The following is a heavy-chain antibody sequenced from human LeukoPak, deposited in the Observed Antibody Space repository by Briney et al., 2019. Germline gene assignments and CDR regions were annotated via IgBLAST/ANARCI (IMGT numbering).Heavy chain of an antibody. CDR2: IYPGDSDT. CDR1: GYSFTSYW. D-gene: IGHD3-22*01. V-gene: IGHV5-51*01. CDR3: ARFRVRGDYYDSSGYYYFDY. J-gene: IGHJ4*02. Sequence: GESLKISCKGSGYSFTSYWIGWVRQMPGKGLEWMGIIYPGDSDTRYSPSFQGQVTISADKSISTAYLQWSSLKASDTAMYYCARFRVRGDYYDSSGYYYFDYWGQGTLVTVSS.